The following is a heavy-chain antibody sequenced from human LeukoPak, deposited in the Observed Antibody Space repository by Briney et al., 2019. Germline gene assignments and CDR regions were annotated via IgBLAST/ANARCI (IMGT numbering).Heavy chain of an antibody. CDR1: GGSISSSSYY. D-gene: IGHD2-15*01. CDR2: IYYSGST. Sequence: SETLSLTCTVSGGSISSSSYYWGWMRQPPGKGREWIGSIYYSGSTYYNPSLKSRVTISVDTSKNQFSLKLSSVTAADTAVYYCATNYCSGGSCYSEGAFDIWGQGTMVTVSS. V-gene: IGHV4-39*01. J-gene: IGHJ3*02. CDR3: ATNYCSGGSCYSEGAFDI.